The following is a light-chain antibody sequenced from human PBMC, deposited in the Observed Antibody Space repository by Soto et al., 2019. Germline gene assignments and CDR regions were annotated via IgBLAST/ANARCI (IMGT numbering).Light chain of an antibody. J-gene: IGLJ3*02. V-gene: IGLV2-14*01. CDR2: EVT. Sequence: QSALTQPASVSGSPGQSITISCTGTSRYVGFYSRVSWIQQHPGKTPKLMIYEVTNRPSGVSSRFSGSKSGNTSSLTISGLQAEDEADYYCTSFPNSNAWVFCGGPNLTVL. CDR3: TSFPNSNAWV. CDR1: SRYVGFYSR.